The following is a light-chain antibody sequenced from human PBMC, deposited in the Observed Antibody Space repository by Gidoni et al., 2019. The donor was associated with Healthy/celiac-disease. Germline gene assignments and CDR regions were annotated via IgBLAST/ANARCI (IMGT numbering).Light chain of an antibody. V-gene: IGKV1-39*01. CDR3: QQSYSTPVT. CDR1: QSISSY. CDR2: AAS. J-gene: IGKJ3*01. Sequence: DIQMTQSPSSLSASVGDRVTITCRASQSISSYLNWYQQKQGKAPHLLIYAASSLQSWVPSRVIGSGSCTDFTLTISSLQPEDFAPYYCQQSYSTPVTFGPGTKVDIK.